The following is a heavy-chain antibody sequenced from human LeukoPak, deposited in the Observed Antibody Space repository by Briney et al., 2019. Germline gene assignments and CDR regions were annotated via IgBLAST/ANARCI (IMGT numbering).Heavy chain of an antibody. J-gene: IGHJ4*02. V-gene: IGHV1-8*01. CDR1: GYTFTSYD. D-gene: IGHD3-3*01. CDR3: ARGPYYDFWSPLVQELN. CDR2: MNPNSGNT. Sequence: GASVKVSCKASGYTFTSYDINWVRQATGQGLEWMGWMNPNSGNTGYAQKFQGRVTMTRNTSISTAYMELSSLRAEDTAVYYCARGPYYDFWSPLVQELNWGQGTLVTVSS.